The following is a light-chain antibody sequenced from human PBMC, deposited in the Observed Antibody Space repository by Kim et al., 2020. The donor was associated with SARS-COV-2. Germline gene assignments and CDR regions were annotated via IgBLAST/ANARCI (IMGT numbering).Light chain of an antibody. CDR3: QNYDTSSLYT. CDR1: QPVSGY. Sequence: EIVMTQSPGTLSLSPGDRATLSCRASQPVSGYLAWYQQRPGRAPRLLIYGASSRATGIPDRFRGSGAGTDFTLTISRLEPEDFAVYYCQNYDTSSLYTFGQGTKLEI. J-gene: IGKJ2*01. CDR2: GAS. V-gene: IGKV3-20*01.